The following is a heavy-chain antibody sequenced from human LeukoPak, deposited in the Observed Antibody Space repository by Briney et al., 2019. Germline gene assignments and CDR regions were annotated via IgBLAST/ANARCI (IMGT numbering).Heavy chain of an antibody. J-gene: IGHJ6*03. D-gene: IGHD2-2*01. V-gene: IGHV4-39*07. Sequence: SETLSLTCLVSGGSISDTNYFWGWTRQPPGKGLEWIGNIYYSGSTRYNPSLSSRLTISVDTSKNQFSLKLSSVTAADTAVYYCATHTGGERTTQLLLNYYYYMDVWGKGTTVTVSS. CDR2: IYYSGST. CDR1: GGSISDTNYF. CDR3: ATHTGGERTTQLLLNYYYYMDV.